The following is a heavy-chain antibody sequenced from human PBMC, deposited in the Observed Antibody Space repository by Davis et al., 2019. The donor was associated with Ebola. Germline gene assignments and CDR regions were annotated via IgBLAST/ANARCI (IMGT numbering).Heavy chain of an antibody. CDR3: ARAPYQLLYRGHYYYYGMDV. Sequence: SETLSLTCAVYGGSFSGYYWSWICQPPGKGLEWIGEINHSGSTNYTPSLKSRVTISVDTSKNQFSLKLSSVTAADTAVYYCARAPYQLLYRGHYYYYGMDVWGQGTTVTVSS. J-gene: IGHJ6*02. D-gene: IGHD2-2*02. CDR2: INHSGST. CDR1: GGSFSGYY. V-gene: IGHV4-34*01.